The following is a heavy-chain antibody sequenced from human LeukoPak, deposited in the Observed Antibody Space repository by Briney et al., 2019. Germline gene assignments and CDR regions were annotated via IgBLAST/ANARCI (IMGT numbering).Heavy chain of an antibody. CDR3: AREGRGYSGYARY. J-gene: IGHJ4*02. CDR2: INHSGST. D-gene: IGHD5-12*01. Sequence: SETPSLTCAVYGGSFSGYYWSWIRQPPGKGLEWIGEINHSGSTNYNPSLKSRVTISVDMSKNQFSLKLSSVTAADTAVYYCAREGRGYSGYARYWGQGTLVTVSS. CDR1: GGSFSGYY. V-gene: IGHV4-34*01.